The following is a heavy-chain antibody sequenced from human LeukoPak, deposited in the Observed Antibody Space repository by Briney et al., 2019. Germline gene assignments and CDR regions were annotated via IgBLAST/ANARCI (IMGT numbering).Heavy chain of an antibody. V-gene: IGHV3-66*02. J-gene: IGHJ4*02. CDR1: GFTISNNY. CDR3: ASQAYYYDSSGFMSRIFDF. Sequence: GGSLRLSCSASGFTISNNYMSWLRHAPGKGLEGVSIIYSGGSTYYADSVKGRFTTSRDNSKNTLYLQMNSLRAEDTAVYYCASQAYYYDSSGFMSRIFDFWGQGTLVTVSS. D-gene: IGHD3-22*01. CDR2: IYSGGST.